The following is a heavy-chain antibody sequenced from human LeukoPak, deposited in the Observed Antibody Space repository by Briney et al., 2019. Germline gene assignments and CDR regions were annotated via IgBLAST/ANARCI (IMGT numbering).Heavy chain of an antibody. CDR2: IYDSGST. CDR1: GDSISSYY. V-gene: IGHV4-59*01. J-gene: IGHJ3*02. Sequence: SETPSLTCTVSGDSISSYYWSWIRQPPGKGLEWIGYIYDSGSTNYNPSLKSRVTISVDLSKNQFSLKLSSVTAADTAVYYCARMTTVTTFYAFDIWGQGTMVTVSS. CDR3: ARMTTVTTFYAFDI. D-gene: IGHD4-17*01.